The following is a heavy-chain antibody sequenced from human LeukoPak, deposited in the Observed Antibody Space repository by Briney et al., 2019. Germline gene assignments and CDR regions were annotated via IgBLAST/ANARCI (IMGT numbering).Heavy chain of an antibody. D-gene: IGHD3-22*01. V-gene: IGHV3-73*01. CDR2: IRSKANSYAT. CDR1: GFTFSGSA. CDR3: TRQYPYDSSGYYYPTFDY. Sequence: AGSLKLSCAASGFTFSGSAMRWVRQPSGKGPEWVGRIRSKANSYATAYAASVNARSAISRDNPNNTKHLQMTSLKTEDTAAYCCTRQYPYDSSGYYYPTFDYWGQGTLVTVSS. J-gene: IGHJ4*02.